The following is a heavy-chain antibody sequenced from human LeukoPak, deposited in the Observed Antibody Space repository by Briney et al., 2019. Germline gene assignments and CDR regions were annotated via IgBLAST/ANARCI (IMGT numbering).Heavy chain of an antibody. V-gene: IGHV3-53*01. CDR2: LYSGGSI. Sequence: AGSLSLSCAASGFTVSSNYMSWVRQAPGKGLEWVSVLYSGGSIYYAESVKGRFTISRDNSRNTLYLQMNSLRAEDTAVYYCARGTYYDSSGYHFDYWGQGTLVTVSS. CDR1: GFTVSSNY. J-gene: IGHJ4*02. CDR3: ARGTYYDSSGYHFDY. D-gene: IGHD3-22*01.